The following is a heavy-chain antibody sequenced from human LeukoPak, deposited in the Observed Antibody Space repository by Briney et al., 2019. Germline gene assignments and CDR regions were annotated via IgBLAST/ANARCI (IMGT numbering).Heavy chain of an antibody. CDR1: GYTFTGYY. CDR2: INPNSGGT. J-gene: IGHJ4*02. CDR3: ARDFSYYEIWSGYQAPAYYFDY. D-gene: IGHD3-3*01. V-gene: IGHV1-2*02. Sequence: GASVKVSCKASGYTFTGYYMHWVRQAPGQGPEWMGWINPNSGGTHFAQKFQGRVTMTRDTSISTVYMELSRLRSDDTAVYYCARDFSYYEIWSGYQAPAYYFDYWGQGAQVTVSS.